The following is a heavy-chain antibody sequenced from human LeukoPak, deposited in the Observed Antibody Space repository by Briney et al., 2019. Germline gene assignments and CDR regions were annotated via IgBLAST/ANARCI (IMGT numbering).Heavy chain of an antibody. CDR2: IYSGGTT. V-gene: IGHV3-66*01. CDR1: GLTVSSDY. CDR3: ASGRVTDFDY. D-gene: IGHD2-21*02. Sequence: PGGSLRLSCTASGLTVSSDYMSWVRQAPGKGLEWVSVIYSGGTTYYADSVKARFTISRDNSKNTLYLQMNGLRAADTAVYYCASGRVTDFDYWGQGTLVTVSS. J-gene: IGHJ4*02.